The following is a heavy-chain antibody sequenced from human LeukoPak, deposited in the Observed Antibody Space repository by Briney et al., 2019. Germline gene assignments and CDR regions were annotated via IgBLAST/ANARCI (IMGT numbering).Heavy chain of an antibody. CDR1: GFSLRNYN. CDR2: INSDGSST. J-gene: IGHJ3*02. V-gene: IGHV3-74*01. Sequence: GGSLRLSCAASGFSLRNYNMNWVRQAPGKGLVWVSRINSDGSSTSYADSVKGRFTISRDNAKNTLYLQMNSLRVEDTAVYYCARRYGGYWASDIWGQGTMVTVSS. D-gene: IGHD2-21*01. CDR3: ARRYGGYWASDI.